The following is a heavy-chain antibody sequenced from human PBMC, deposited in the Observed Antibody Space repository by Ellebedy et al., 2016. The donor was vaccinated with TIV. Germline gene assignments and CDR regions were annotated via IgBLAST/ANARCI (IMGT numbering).Heavy chain of an antibody. CDR1: GFTFSSYS. CDR2: ISSGGSFI. V-gene: IGHV3-21*01. CDR3: ARDHPDVQKVMVSQSPFHY. Sequence: GGSLRLSXTASGFTFSSYSMNWVRQAPGKGLEWVASISSGGSFIYYADSVKGRFTISSDNAKNSLYLKINSLRAEDTAIYYCARDHPDVQKVMVSQSPFHYWGQGTLVTVSS. J-gene: IGHJ4*02. D-gene: IGHD3-16*01.